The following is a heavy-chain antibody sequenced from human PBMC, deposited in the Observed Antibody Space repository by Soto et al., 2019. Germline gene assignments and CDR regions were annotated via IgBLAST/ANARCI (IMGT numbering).Heavy chain of an antibody. CDR3: VKMGIIGSGSYYNVENY. D-gene: IGHD3-10*01. CDR2: ISSNGGST. Sequence: GGSLRLSCSASGFTFSSYAMHWVRQAPGKGLEYVSAISSNGGSTYYADSVKGRFTISRDNSKNTLYLQMSSLRAEDTAVYYCVKMGIIGSGSYYNVENYWGQGTLVTVSS. J-gene: IGHJ4*02. V-gene: IGHV3-64D*08. CDR1: GFTFSSYA.